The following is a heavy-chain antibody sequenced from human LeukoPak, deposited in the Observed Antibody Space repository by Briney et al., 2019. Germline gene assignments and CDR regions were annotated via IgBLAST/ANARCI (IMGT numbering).Heavy chain of an antibody. CDR3: AASGLNYDINY. V-gene: IGHV4-59*01. Sequence: SKTLSLTCTVSGGSISGYYWSWIRQPPGRGLEWIGYIYYTGSTNYNPSLKSRVTISIDTSKNQFSLRLSSVAAADTAVYYCAASGLNYDINYWGQGTLVTVSS. D-gene: IGHD3-9*01. CDR1: GGSISGYY. J-gene: IGHJ4*02. CDR2: IYYTGST.